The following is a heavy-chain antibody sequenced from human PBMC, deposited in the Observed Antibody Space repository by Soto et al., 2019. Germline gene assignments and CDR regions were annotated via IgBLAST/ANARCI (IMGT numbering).Heavy chain of an antibody. CDR2: ISGSGGST. Sequence: VGSLRLSCAASGFTFSSYAMSWVRQAPGKGLEWVSAISGSGGSTYYADSVKGRFTISRDNSKNTLYLQMNSLRAEDTAVYYCAKDSIFGVVPTKPYYYGMDVWGQGTTVTVSS. J-gene: IGHJ6*02. D-gene: IGHD3-3*01. V-gene: IGHV3-23*01. CDR1: GFTFSSYA. CDR3: AKDSIFGVVPTKPYYYGMDV.